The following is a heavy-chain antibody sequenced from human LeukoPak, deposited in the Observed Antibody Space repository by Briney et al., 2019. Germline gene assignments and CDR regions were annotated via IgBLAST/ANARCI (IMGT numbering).Heavy chain of an antibody. CDR1: GFSISNSA. CDR2: IVASSGST. D-gene: IGHD5-12*01. V-gene: IGHV3-23*01. Sequence: QPGGSLRLSCAASGFSISNSAMSWVRQAPGKGLEWVSLIVASSGSTFYADSVKGRFTISRDSSKNTLYLQMNSLRAEDMAVHYCAKGAYDYIEMGYFDYWGQGTLVTVSS. CDR3: AKGAYDYIEMGYFDY. J-gene: IGHJ4*02.